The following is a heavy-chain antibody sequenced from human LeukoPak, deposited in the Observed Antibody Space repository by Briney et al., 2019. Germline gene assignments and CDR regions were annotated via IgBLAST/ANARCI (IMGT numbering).Heavy chain of an antibody. D-gene: IGHD3-22*01. CDR1: GFIFSSYS. CDR3: AKVFGDMIVVVVGYVDY. CDR2: ISCRGGST. V-gene: IGHV3-23*01. Sequence: GGSLRLSCAASGFIFSSYSMSWVRQAPWKGLDWVSAISCRGGSTYYADSVTGRFTISRDNSTNTLYLQMNSLRAEETAVYYCAKVFGDMIVVVVGYVDYWGQGTLVTVSS. J-gene: IGHJ4*02.